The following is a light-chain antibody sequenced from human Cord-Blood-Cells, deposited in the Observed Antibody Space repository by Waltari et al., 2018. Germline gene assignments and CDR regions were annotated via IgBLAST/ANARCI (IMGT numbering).Light chain of an antibody. CDR3: AAWDDSLNGPV. J-gene: IGLJ3*02. CDR2: SNN. V-gene: IGLV1-44*01. CDR1: SSNLGTNT. Sequence: QSVLTQPPSASGTPGQRVPIPCSGSSSNLGTNTLTWYQQLPGTAPKLLIYSNNPRPSGVPDRFSGSKSGTSASLAISGLQSEDEADYYCAAWDDSLNGPVFGGGTKLTVL.